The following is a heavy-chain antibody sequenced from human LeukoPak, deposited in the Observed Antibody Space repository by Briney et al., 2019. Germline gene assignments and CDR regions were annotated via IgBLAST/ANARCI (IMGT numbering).Heavy chain of an antibody. CDR1: GAPISSVGYY. V-gene: IGHV4-31*03. J-gene: IGHJ4*02. CDR3: ARAKYYYDSSGDY. Sequence: SQTLSLTCTVSGAPISSVGYYLSWIRQHPGKGLEWIGYVYYTGSTYYNPSLKSRVTMSVDTSKNQFSLKLSSVTAADTAVYYCARAKYYYDSSGDYWGQGTLVTVSS. CDR2: VYYTGST. D-gene: IGHD3-22*01.